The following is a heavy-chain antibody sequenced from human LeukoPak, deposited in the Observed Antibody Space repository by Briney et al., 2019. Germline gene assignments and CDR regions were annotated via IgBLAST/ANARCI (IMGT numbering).Heavy chain of an antibody. Sequence: GRSLRLSCAASGFTFSSYGMHWVRQAPGKGLEWVGRIKSKTDGGTTDYAAPVKGRFTISRDDSKNTLYLQMNSLKAEDTAVYYCTKERGYSGYDFDYWGQGTLVTVSS. D-gene: IGHD5-12*01. CDR1: GFTFSSYG. CDR3: TKERGYSGYDFDY. J-gene: IGHJ4*02. CDR2: IKSKTDGGTT. V-gene: IGHV3-15*01.